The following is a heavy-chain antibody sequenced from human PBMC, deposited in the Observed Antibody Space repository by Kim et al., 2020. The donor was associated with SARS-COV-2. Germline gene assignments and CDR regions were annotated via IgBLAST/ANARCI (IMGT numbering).Heavy chain of an antibody. D-gene: IGHD1-26*01. V-gene: IGHV3-30*01. Sequence: YADSVKGRFTISRENSKNTLYLQMNSLGAEDTAVYYCARVSGSYYSYFDYWGQGTLVTVSS. J-gene: IGHJ4*02. CDR3: ARVSGSYYSYFDY.